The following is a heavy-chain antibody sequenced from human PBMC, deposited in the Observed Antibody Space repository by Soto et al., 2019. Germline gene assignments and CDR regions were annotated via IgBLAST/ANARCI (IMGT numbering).Heavy chain of an antibody. D-gene: IGHD2-2*01. CDR3: ARQGGYCSSTSCYSQRDYYYYMDV. CDR2: IYYSGST. V-gene: IGHV4-59*08. CDR1: GGSISSYY. Sequence: QVQLQESGPGLVKPSETLSLTCTVSGGSISSYYWSWIRQPPGKGLEWIGYIYYSGSTNYNPSLKIRVTVSVDPAKNQFSLKLSSVTAADTAVYYCARQGGYCSSTSCYSQRDYYYYMDVWGKGTTVTVSS. J-gene: IGHJ6*03.